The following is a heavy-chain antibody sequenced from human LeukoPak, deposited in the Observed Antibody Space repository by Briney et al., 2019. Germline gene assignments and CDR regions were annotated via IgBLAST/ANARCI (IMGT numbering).Heavy chain of an antibody. Sequence: SETLSLTCTVSGGSISSSSYYWGWVRQPPGRGVEWIGSIYYSGSTYYNPSLKSRVTISVDTSKNQFSLKLSSVTAADTAVYYCARVIVGATFDYWGQGTLVTVSS. J-gene: IGHJ4*02. CDR2: IYYSGST. V-gene: IGHV4-39*07. CDR1: GGSISSSSYY. CDR3: ARVIVGATFDY. D-gene: IGHD1-26*01.